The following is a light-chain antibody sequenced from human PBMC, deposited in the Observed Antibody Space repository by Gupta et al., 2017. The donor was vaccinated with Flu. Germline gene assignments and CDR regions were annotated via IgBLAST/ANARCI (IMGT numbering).Light chain of an antibody. J-gene: IGKJ4*01. V-gene: IGKV3-11*01. CDR3: QQRSDWLT. Sequence: SPATLSLSPGERATLSCRASQSVGNYLAWYQQNPGQPPRLLIYDGSNRATGIPARFSGSGSGTDFTLTISSLEPQDFAVYYCQQRSDWLTFGGGTKVEI. CDR2: DGS. CDR1: QSVGNY.